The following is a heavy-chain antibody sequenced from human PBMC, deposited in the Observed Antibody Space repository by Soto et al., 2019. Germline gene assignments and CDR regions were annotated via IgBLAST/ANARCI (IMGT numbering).Heavy chain of an antibody. V-gene: IGHV1-69*13. J-gene: IGHJ6*02. CDR2: IIPIFGTA. CDR1: GGTFSSYA. Sequence: SVKVSCKASGGTFSSYAISWVRQAPGQGLEWMGGIIPIFGTANYAQKFQGRVTITADESTSTAYMELSSLRSEDTAVYYCASNLYYYYGMDVWGQGTTVTVS. CDR3: ASNLYYYYGMDV.